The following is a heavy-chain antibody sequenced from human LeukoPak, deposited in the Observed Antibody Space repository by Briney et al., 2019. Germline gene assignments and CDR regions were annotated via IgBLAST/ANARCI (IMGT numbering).Heavy chain of an antibody. D-gene: IGHD5-18*01. CDR1: GLTFSSYA. CDR2: ISHDGSNK. CDR3: ARDLGYSYGTPYFYYGMDV. V-gene: IGHV3-30*04. J-gene: IGHJ6*04. Sequence: QSGRSLTLSCAASGLTFSSYAMHCARHPPGEGLEWGAVISHDGSNKYYADFVKGRFTISRDNSKNTLDLQMNSLRAEDTAVYYCARDLGYSYGTPYFYYGMDVWGKGTTVTVSS.